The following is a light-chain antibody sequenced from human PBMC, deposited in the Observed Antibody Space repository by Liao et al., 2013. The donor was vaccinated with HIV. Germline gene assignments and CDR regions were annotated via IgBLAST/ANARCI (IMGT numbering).Light chain of an antibody. V-gene: IGLV3-1*01. J-gene: IGLJ3*02. Sequence: SYELTQPPSVSVSPGQTASITCSGNKLGDKYAFWYQQKPGHSPILVIYEDTKRPSGIPERFSGSNSGNTATLTISGTQTMDEADYYCQAWDSNSWVFGGGTELTVL. CDR2: EDT. CDR1: KLGDKY. CDR3: QAWDSNSWV.